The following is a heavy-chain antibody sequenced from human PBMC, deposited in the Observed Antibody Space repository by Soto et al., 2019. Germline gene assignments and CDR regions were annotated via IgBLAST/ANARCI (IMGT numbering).Heavy chain of an antibody. D-gene: IGHD3-10*02. Sequence: EVQLLESGGGLIQPGGSLRLSCAASGLTFSSYAMSWVRQAPGKGLEWVSAMSGSGGSTYYADSVKGRFTISRDTSTNTLYLEMTRLRAEDTAVYYCAKEQLYIRGVSHNGFAPWGQGTRVSASS. CDR1: GLTFSSYA. CDR2: MSGSGGST. V-gene: IGHV3-23*01. J-gene: IGHJ5*02. CDR3: AKEQLYIRGVSHNGFAP.